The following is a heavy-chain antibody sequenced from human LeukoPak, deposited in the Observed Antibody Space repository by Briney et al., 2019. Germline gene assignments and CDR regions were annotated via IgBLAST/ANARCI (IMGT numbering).Heavy chain of an antibody. D-gene: IGHD1-26*01. J-gene: IGHJ3*02. Sequence: GGSLRLSCAASGFTFSIYALSWVREAPGKGLEWVSVLGGSETSTSYADSVKGRFTISRDNSKNTLYLQMNSLRAEDTAVYYCAKDWGGSYHGNAFDIWGQGTMVTASS. CDR2: LGGSETST. V-gene: IGHV3-23*01. CDR1: GFTFSIYA. CDR3: AKDWGGSYHGNAFDI.